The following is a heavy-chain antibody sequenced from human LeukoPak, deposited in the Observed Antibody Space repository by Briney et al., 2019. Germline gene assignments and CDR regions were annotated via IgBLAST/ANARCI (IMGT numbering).Heavy chain of an antibody. V-gene: IGHV3-23*01. D-gene: IGHD5-24*01. CDR2: ISGSGGST. Sequence: SGGSLRLSCAASGFTFSSYAMSWVRQAPGKGLEWVTAISGSGGSTYYADSVKGRFTISRDNSKNTLYLQMNSLRAEDTAVYYCAKDLEVGDGYPAGYWGQGTLVTVSS. J-gene: IGHJ4*02. CDR1: GFTFSSYA. CDR3: AKDLEVGDGYPAGY.